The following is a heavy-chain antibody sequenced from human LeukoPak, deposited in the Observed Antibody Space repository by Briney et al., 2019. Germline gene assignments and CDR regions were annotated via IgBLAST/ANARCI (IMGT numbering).Heavy chain of an antibody. Sequence: GASVKVSCKASGYTFTSYDINWVRQATGQGLEWMGWMNPNSGNTGYAQKFQGRVTMTRDTSISTAYMELSRLRSEDTAVYYCARLDILTGYSSDYWGQGTLVTVSS. CDR3: ARLDILTGYSSDY. D-gene: IGHD3-9*01. CDR1: GYTFTSYD. V-gene: IGHV1-8*01. J-gene: IGHJ4*02. CDR2: MNPNSGNT.